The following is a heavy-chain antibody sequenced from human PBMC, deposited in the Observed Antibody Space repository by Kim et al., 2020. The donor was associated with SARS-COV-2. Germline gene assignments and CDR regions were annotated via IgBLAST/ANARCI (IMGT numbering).Heavy chain of an antibody. J-gene: IGHJ6*02. CDR2: ISAYNGNT. Sequence: ASLKVSCKASGYTFTSYGISWVRQAPGQGLEWMGWISAYNGNTNYAQKLQGRVTMTTDTSTSTAYMELRSLRSDDTAVYYCAREMLGYYDILTGPRIRGGMDVWGQGTTVTVSS. V-gene: IGHV1-18*01. D-gene: IGHD3-9*01. CDR1: GYTFTSYG. CDR3: AREMLGYYDILTGPRIRGGMDV.